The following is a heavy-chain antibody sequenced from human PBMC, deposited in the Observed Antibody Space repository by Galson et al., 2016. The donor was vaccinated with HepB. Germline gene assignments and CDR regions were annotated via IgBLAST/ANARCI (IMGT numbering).Heavy chain of an antibody. V-gene: IGHV3-48*03. CDR1: GFTFRRYA. CDR3: VKEGPFSWIDS. D-gene: IGHD6-13*01. Sequence: SLRLSCAASGFTFRRYAMNWVRQAPGKGLEWVSYIDSSGSSVYYADSVKGRFTISRDNAKNSLFLQVNSLRAEDTSIYYCVKEGPFSWIDSWGQGTLVTVSS. CDR2: IDSSGSSV. J-gene: IGHJ4*02.